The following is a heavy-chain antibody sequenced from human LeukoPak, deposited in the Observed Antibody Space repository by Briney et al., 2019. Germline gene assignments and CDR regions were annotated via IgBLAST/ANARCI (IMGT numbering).Heavy chain of an antibody. CDR3: TTDVDTANN. Sequence: GGSLRLSCAASGFTFSNAWMSWVRQAPGKGLEWVGRLKSKTDGGTTDFAAPVKGRFTISRDDSKNTLYLQMNSLKTEDTAVYYCTTDVDTANNWGQGTLVTVSS. CDR2: LKSKTDGGTT. J-gene: IGHJ4*02. D-gene: IGHD5-18*01. V-gene: IGHV3-15*01. CDR1: GFTFSNAW.